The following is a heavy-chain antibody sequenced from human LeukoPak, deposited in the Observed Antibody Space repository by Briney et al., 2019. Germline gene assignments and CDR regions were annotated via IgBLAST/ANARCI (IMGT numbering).Heavy chain of an antibody. J-gene: IGHJ6*03. CDR1: GFTLSSHA. CDR2: ISYDGNIK. D-gene: IGHD6-6*01. CDR3: ARAHLSSSSTDYMDV. V-gene: IGHV3-30*04. Sequence: PGGSLRLSCAASGFTLSSHAIHWVRQAPGKGLEWVALISYDGNIKYYADSAKGRFTISRDNSKNTLSLQMNSLRPEDTAVYYCARAHLSSSSTDYMDVWGKGTTVTVSS.